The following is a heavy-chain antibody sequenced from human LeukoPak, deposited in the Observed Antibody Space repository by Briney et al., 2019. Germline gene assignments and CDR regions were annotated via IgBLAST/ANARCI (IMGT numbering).Heavy chain of an antibody. CDR1: GFTFSSYG. D-gene: IGHD6-13*01. CDR2: ISYDGSNK. J-gene: IGHJ3*02. V-gene: IGHV3-30*18. CDR3: AKPQGGGYSSSTVIRDAFDI. Sequence: PGGSLRLSCAASGFTFSSYGMHWVRQAPGKGLEWVAVISYDGSNKYYADSVKGRFTISRDNSKNTLYLQMNSLRAEDTAVYYCAKPQGGGYSSSTVIRDAFDIWGQGTMVTVSS.